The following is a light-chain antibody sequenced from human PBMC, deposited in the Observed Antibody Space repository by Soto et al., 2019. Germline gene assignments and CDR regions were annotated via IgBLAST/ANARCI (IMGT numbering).Light chain of an antibody. Sequence: QSVLTQPASVSGSPGQSITIFCTGTSSDVGGYNYVSWYQQHPGKAPKLMIYDVSNRPSGVSNRFSGSKSGNTAYLTISWLQAEDEADYYCSSYTSSSTPLYVFGTGTKGTVL. CDR1: SSDVGGYNY. V-gene: IGLV2-14*01. J-gene: IGLJ1*01. CDR3: SSYTSSSTPLYV. CDR2: DVS.